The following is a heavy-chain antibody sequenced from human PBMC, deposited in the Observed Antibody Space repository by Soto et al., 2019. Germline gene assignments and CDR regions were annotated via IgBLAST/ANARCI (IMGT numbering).Heavy chain of an antibody. J-gene: IGHJ5*02. CDR3: ARDPNYGDYSWFDP. CDR1: GGTFSSYA. V-gene: IGHV1-69*13. CDR2: IIPIFGTA. D-gene: IGHD4-17*01. Sequence: AASVKVSCKASGGTFSSYAISWVRQAPGQGLEWMGGIIPIFGTANYAQKFQGRVTITADESTSTAYMELSSLRSEDTAVYYCARDPNYGDYSWFDPWGQGTLVTVSS.